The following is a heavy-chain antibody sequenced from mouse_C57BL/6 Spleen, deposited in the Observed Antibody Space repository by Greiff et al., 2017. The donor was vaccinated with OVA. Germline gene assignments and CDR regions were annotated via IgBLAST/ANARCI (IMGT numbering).Heavy chain of an antibody. D-gene: IGHD1-1*01. J-gene: IGHJ1*03. CDR2: INPNNGGT. Sequence: VQLQQSGPELVKPGASVKISCKASGYTFTDYYMNWVKQSHGKSLEWIGDINPNNGGTSYNQKFKGKATLTVDKSSSTAYMELRSLTSEDSAVYYCASPYYYGSSYVPYWYFDVWGTGTTVTVSS. CDR3: ASPYYYGSSYVPYWYFDV. V-gene: IGHV1-26*01. CDR1: GYTFTDYY.